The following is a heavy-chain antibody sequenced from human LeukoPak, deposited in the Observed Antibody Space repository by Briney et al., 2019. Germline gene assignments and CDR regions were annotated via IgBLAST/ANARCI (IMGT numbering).Heavy chain of an antibody. CDR2: INSDGSST. CDR3: ARDRDSSGWSFSDY. V-gene: IGHV3-74*01. CDR1: GFTFSSYG. D-gene: IGHD6-19*01. J-gene: IGHJ4*02. Sequence: GGSLRLSCAASGFTFSSYGMHWVRHAPGKGLVWVSRINSDGSSTNYADSVKGRFTISRDNAKNTLYLQMNSLRAEDTAVYYCARDRDSSGWSFSDYWGQGTLVTVSS.